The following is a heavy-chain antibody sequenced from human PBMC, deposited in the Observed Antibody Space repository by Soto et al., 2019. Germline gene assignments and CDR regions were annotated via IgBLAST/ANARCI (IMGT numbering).Heavy chain of an antibody. CDR2: IRGSGSSI. Sequence: GGSLRLSCTASGLTFSGYEMNWVSQAPGKGLEWVSSIRGSGSSISYADSVRGRFIITRDNAENSLYLQMNSLRAEDTAVYDCATDSGSYSGYSYYAMDVWGQGTTVTVSS. V-gene: IGHV3-48*03. D-gene: IGHD1-26*01. J-gene: IGHJ6*02. CDR3: ATDSGSYSGYSYYAMDV. CDR1: GLTFSGYE.